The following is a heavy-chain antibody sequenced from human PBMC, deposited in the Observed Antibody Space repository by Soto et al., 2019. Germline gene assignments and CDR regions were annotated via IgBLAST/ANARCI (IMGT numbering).Heavy chain of an antibody. CDR3: ARERYTRGSYYYYFDS. CDR1: GGSVSSGYYY. D-gene: IGHD6-19*01. Sequence: SETMSLTCLVSGGSVSSGYYYWNWIRQPPGKRLEWIGYIFYSGNTHYNPSLESRVTISVDTSKNQFSLKLNSVTAADTAIYYCARERYTRGSYYYYFDSWGQGTLVTVSS. CDR2: IFYSGNT. V-gene: IGHV4-61*01. J-gene: IGHJ4*02.